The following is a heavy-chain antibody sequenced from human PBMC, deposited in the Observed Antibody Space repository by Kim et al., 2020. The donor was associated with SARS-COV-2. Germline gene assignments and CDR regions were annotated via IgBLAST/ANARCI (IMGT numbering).Heavy chain of an antibody. Sequence: ASVKVSCKTSGYVVTAHYMHWVRQAPGQGPEWLGWILPSSGDTDYAENFLGRVTMTRDMSITTFYMKLNRLTSDDTAMYYCARDKDGAQGSAVDAWGQGT. CDR3: ARDKDGAQGSAVDA. J-gene: IGHJ3*01. CDR1: GYVVTAHY. D-gene: IGHD1-26*01. CDR2: ILPSSGDT. V-gene: IGHV1-2*02.